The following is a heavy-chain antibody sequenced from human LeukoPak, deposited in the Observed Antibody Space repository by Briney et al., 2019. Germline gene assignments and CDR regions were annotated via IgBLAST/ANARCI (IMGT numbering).Heavy chain of an antibody. J-gene: IGHJ6*03. CDR1: GYRFTSYW. D-gene: IGHD3-22*01. CDR3: ARHVGDSSGYYYPHYYYYMDV. Sequence: GESLKISCKGSGYRFTSYWIGWVRQMPGKGLEWMGIIYPGDSDTRYSPSFQGKVTISADKSISTAYLQWSSLKASDTAMYYCARHVGDSSGYYYPHYYYYMDVWGKGTTVTVSS. CDR2: IYPGDSDT. V-gene: IGHV5-51*01.